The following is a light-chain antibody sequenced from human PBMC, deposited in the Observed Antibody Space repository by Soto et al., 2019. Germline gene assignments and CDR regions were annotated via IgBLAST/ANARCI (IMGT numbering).Light chain of an antibody. Sequence: QSVLTQPASVSGSPGQSITISCTGTSSDVGGYNYVSWYQQHPGKAPKLLIYDVSNRPSGVSNRFSGSKSGNTASLTISGLQAEDEGDYYCSSYSSSSSVVFGVGTKLTVL. J-gene: IGLJ2*01. CDR3: SSYSSSSSVV. CDR1: SSDVGGYNY. V-gene: IGLV2-14*01. CDR2: DVS.